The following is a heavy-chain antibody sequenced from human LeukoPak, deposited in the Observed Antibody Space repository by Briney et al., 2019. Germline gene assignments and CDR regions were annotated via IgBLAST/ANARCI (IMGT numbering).Heavy chain of an antibody. CDR2: ITSSSRYI. D-gene: IGHD3-22*01. CDR1: GFTFSTYS. J-gene: IGHJ4*02. CDR3: ARHVVAVGFDY. V-gene: IGHV3-21*01. Sequence: GGSPRLSCAASGFTFSTYSMNWVRQAPGKGLEWVSSITSSSRYIYYANSVKGRFTISRDNAKNSLYPQMNSLRAEDTAVYYCARHVVAVGFDYWGQGTLVTVSS.